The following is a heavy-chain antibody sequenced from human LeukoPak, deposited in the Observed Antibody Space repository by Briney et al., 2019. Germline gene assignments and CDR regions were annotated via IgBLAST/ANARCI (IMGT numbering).Heavy chain of an antibody. J-gene: IGHJ4*02. CDR1: GGSIRSYY. V-gene: IGHV4-4*07. CDR3: ARESSSEFPPGENKYYFDY. D-gene: IGHD6-13*01. CDR2: IYTSGST. Sequence: SETLSLTCTVSGGSIRSYYWSWIRQPAGKGLEWIGRIYTSGSTNYNPSLKSRVTMSVDTSKKQFSLKLSSVTAADTAVSYCARESSSEFPPGENKYYFDYWGQGTLVTVSS.